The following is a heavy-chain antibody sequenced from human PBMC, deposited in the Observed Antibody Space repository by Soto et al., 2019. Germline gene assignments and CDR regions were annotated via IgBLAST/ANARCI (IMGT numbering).Heavy chain of an antibody. D-gene: IGHD3-16*02. CDR3: ARLSFLNYYGMDV. J-gene: IGHJ6*02. CDR2: IYYSGST. Sequence: KSSETLSLTCTVSGGSISSYYWSWIRQPPGKGLEWIGYIYYSGSTNYNPSLKSRVTISVDTSKNQFSLKLSSVTAADTAVYYCARLSFLNYYGMDVWGQGTTVTVSS. CDR1: GGSISSYY. V-gene: IGHV4-59*01.